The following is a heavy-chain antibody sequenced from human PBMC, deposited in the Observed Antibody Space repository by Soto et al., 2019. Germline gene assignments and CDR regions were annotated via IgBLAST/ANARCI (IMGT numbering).Heavy chain of an antibody. CDR1: GGSISSSSYY. CDR2: VYYSGTT. V-gene: IGHV4-39*01. D-gene: IGHD2-2*01. Sequence: QLQLQESGPGLVKPSETLSLTCTVSGGSISSSSYYWAWVRQSPGKGLEWIGSVYYSGTTYYNLSIKRRVTLSADTSTNKCSLKLGSVTAADTAVCYCARLIHCNSTSCYFDYGGQGTLVSVSS. J-gene: IGHJ4*02. CDR3: ARLIHCNSTSCYFDY.